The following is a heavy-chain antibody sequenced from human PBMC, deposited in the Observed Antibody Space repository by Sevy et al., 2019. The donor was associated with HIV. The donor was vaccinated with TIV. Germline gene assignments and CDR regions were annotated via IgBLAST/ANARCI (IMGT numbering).Heavy chain of an antibody. Sequence: SETLSLTCTVSGGSISSSSYDWGWIRQPPGKGLEWIASIFYSGTTYYNPSLKSRVTISVDTSKNQFSLKLNSVTAADTALYYCARHGGLVDRAFDYRGQGTLVTVSS. CDR3: ARHGGLVDRAFDY. V-gene: IGHV4-39*01. J-gene: IGHJ4*02. D-gene: IGHD3-10*01. CDR1: GGSISSSSYD. CDR2: IFYSGTT.